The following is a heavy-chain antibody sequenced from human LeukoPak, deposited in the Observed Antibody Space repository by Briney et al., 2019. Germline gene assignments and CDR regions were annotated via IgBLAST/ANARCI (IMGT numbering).Heavy chain of an antibody. V-gene: IGHV3-21*05. D-gene: IGHD6-19*01. CDR2: SSYSMNYI. Sequence: YSSYSMNYIYYADSVKGRFTISRDNAKNSLYLQMNSLRAEDTAVYYCAVIAVAGLDSFDIWGQGTMVTVSS. CDR3: AVIAVAGLDSFDI. J-gene: IGHJ3*02.